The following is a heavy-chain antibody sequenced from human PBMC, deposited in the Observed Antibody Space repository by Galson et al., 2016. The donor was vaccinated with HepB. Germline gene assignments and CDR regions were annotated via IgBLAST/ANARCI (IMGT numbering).Heavy chain of an antibody. D-gene: IGHD4-11*01. CDR1: GFAVSSTY. V-gene: IGHV3-53*01. CDR3: ATSLQETVAAVGALGAFDI. CDR2: IYSGGNT. Sequence: SLRLSCAASGFAVSSTYVSWVRQAPGRGLEWVSVIYSGGNTHYVDSGRGRFTMSRDDSKNTVYLQMNSLRDEDTAVYYCATSLQETVAAVGALGAFDIGGQGTMVTVSS. J-gene: IGHJ3*02.